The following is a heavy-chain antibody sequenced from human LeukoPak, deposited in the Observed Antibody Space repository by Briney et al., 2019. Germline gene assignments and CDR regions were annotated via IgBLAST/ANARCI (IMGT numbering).Heavy chain of an antibody. CDR2: INHSGST. CDR3: ARGFRYSSGWYGDFDY. J-gene: IGHJ4*02. V-gene: IGHV4-34*01. D-gene: IGHD6-19*01. Sequence: PSETLSLTCAVYGGSFSGYYWSWIRQPPGKGLEWIGEINHSGSTNYNPSLKSRVTISVDTPKNQFSLKLSSVTAADTAVYYCARGFRYSSGWYGDFDYWGQGTLVTVSS. CDR1: GGSFSGYY.